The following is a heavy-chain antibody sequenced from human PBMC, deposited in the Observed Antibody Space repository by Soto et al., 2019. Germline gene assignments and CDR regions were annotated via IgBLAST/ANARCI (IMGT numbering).Heavy chain of an antibody. CDR2: ITNGGGGA. CDR3: AQDCSGGSCFSGY. Sequence: EVHLLESGGGLVQPGGSLRLSCAASGFTFSSYVMSWVCQAPGKGREWGSSITNGGGGAYYADSVKGRLTITRDNSKNTLYLQMNSQRAEDTAVYYCAQDCSGGSCFSGYWDQGTLVTVSS. J-gene: IGHJ4*02. D-gene: IGHD2-15*01. CDR1: GFTFSSYV. V-gene: IGHV3-23*01.